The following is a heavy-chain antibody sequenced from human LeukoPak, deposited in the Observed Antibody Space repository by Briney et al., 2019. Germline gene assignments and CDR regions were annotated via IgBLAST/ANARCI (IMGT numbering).Heavy chain of an antibody. V-gene: IGHV4-59*01. D-gene: IGHD3-10*01. J-gene: IGHJ6*03. CDR1: GGSISSYY. CDR3: ARGRSSMVRGYYYYYMDV. Sequence: PSETQSLTCTVSGGSISSYYWSWIRQPPGKGLEWIGYIHYSGSTNYNPSLKSRVTISVDTSKNQFSLKLSSVTAADTAVYYCARGRSSMVRGYYYYYMDVWGKGTTVTISS. CDR2: IHYSGST.